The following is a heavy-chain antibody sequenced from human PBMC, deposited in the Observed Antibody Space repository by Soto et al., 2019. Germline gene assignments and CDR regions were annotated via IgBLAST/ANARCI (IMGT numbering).Heavy chain of an antibody. V-gene: IGHV1-8*01. CDR1: GYTFTSYD. J-gene: IGHJ5*02. CDR2: MNPNSGNT. D-gene: IGHD6-13*01. CDR3: ARIHHIAAKEFDP. Sequence: ASVRVSCKASGYTFTSYDINWVRQATGQGLEWMGWMNPNSGNTGYAQKFQGRVTMTRNTSISTAYMELSSLRSEDTAVYYCARIHHIAAKEFDPWGQGTLVTVSS.